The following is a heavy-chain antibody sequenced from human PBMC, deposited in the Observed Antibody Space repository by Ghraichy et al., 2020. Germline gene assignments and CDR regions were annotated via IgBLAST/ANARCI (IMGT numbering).Heavy chain of an antibody. CDR3: ARDNRPHSTTWYYY. CDR2: IYYSGNT. V-gene: IGHV4-59*01. J-gene: IGHJ4*02. CDR1: GGSISPYY. Sequence: SETLSLTCTVSGGSISPYYWGWIRQSPGKGLEWIGDIYYSGNTNCNPSLKSRVTMSLDTSKNQFSLRLTSVTAADTAVYYFARDNRPHSTTWYYYWGQGTLVTVSS. D-gene: IGHD2-2*01.